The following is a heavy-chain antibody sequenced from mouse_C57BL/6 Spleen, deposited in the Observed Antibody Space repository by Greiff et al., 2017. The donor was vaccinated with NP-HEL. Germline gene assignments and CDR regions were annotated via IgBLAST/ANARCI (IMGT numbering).Heavy chain of an antibody. Sequence: VQLQQPGAELVKPGASVKLSCKASGYTFTSYWMHWVKQRPGQGLEWIGMIHPNSGSTNYNEKFKSKATLTVDKSSSTAYMQLSSLTSEDSAVYYCARESYGSSYRYFDVWGTGTTVTVSS. CDR1: GYTFTSYW. CDR3: ARESYGSSYRYFDV. CDR2: IHPNSGST. D-gene: IGHD1-1*01. V-gene: IGHV1-64*01. J-gene: IGHJ1*03.